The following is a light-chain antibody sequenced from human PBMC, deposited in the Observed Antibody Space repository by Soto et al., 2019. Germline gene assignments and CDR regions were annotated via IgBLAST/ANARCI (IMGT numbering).Light chain of an antibody. CDR3: QQYNRYSLT. CDR1: QSINSW. CDR2: DAS. V-gene: IGKV1-5*01. J-gene: IGKJ2*01. Sequence: DIQMTQSPSSLSASVGDRVTITCRASQSINSWLAWYQQKPGKAPNLLIYDASILESGVPSRFSGSGSGTEFTLTISSLQPDDFATYYCQQYNRYSLTFGQGTKLEIK.